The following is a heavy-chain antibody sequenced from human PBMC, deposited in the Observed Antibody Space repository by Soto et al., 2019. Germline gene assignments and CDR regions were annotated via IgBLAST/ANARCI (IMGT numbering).Heavy chain of an antibody. Sequence: PGGSLRLSCAASGFTFSRYVMSWVSQAPGKGLEWVSGISGGGGNTFYADSVKGRFTISRDNSKDTVNLQMNSLRAEDTAVYYCARDGLTEVGAIDYWGQGTRVTVSS. CDR1: GFTFSRYV. V-gene: IGHV3-23*01. J-gene: IGHJ4*02. D-gene: IGHD1-26*01. CDR3: ARDGLTEVGAIDY. CDR2: ISGGGGNT.